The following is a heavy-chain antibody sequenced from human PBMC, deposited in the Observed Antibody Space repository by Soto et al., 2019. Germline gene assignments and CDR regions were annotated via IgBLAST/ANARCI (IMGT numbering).Heavy chain of an antibody. D-gene: IGHD2-2*01. CDR3: ARSVVPAAIHLFDY. V-gene: IGHV4-31*03. CDR2: IYYSWST. Sequence: SETLSLTCTVSGGSISSGTYHWTWIRQHPGKGLEWIGYIYYSWSTYYNPSLKSRVTISVDTSKNQFSLRLSSVTAADTAVYYCARSVVPAAIHLFDYWGQGTLVTVSS. CDR1: GGSISSGTYH. J-gene: IGHJ4*02.